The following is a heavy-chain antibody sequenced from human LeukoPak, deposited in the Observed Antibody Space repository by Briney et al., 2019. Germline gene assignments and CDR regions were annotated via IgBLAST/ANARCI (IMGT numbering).Heavy chain of an antibody. CDR3: AGGRITIFGVVPRHYYYYMDV. D-gene: IGHD3-3*01. V-gene: IGHV4-4*07. J-gene: IGHJ6*03. CDR2: IYTSGST. Sequence: SETLSLTCTVSGGSLSSYYWSWIRQPAGKGLERIGRIYTSGSTNHNPSLKSRVTISVDKSKNQFSLKLSSVAAADTAVYYCAGGRITIFGVVPRHYYYYMDVWGKGTTVTVSS. CDR1: GGSLSSYY.